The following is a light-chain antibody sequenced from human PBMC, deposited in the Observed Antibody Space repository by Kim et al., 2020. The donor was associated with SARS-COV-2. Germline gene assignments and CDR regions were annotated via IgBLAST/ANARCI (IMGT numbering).Light chain of an antibody. CDR1: SLREYH. J-gene: IGLJ2*01. CDR2: GEN. Sequence: SSELTQDPTVSVALGQTVRITCQGDSLREYHASWYQQKPGQAPLLVIYGENRRPSGIPDRFSGTSSGNRASLTITGAQAEDEADYFCSSRDNTYKRLIFAGGTRVAV. CDR3: SSRDNTYKRLI. V-gene: IGLV3-19*01.